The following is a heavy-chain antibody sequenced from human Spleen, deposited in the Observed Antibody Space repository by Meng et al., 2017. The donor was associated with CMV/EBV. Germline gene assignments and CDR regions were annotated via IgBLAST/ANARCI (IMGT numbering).Heavy chain of an antibody. Sequence: LRRSCAASGFTLNAYDLHWVRQAPGKGLEWVAVTSYDGTNNYYADSVKGRFTISRDNSKNSLYLQMNSLRTEDTAVYYCARDDGYFQHWGPGTLVTVSS. CDR1: GFTLNAYD. V-gene: IGHV3-30*04. J-gene: IGHJ1*01. CDR2: TSYDGTNN. CDR3: ARDDGYFQH.